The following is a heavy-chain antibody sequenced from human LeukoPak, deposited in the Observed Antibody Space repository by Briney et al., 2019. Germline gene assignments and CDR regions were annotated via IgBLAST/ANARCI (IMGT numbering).Heavy chain of an antibody. Sequence: GGSLRLSCAASGFTFSSYAMSWVRQAPGKGREWVSAISGSGGRTYYADSVKGRFTISRDNSKNTLYLQMNSLRAEDTAVYYCATSSYSSSWYNFDYWGQGTLVTVSS. J-gene: IGHJ4*02. V-gene: IGHV3-23*01. D-gene: IGHD6-13*01. CDR2: ISGSGGRT. CDR3: ATSSYSSSWYNFDY. CDR1: GFTFSSYA.